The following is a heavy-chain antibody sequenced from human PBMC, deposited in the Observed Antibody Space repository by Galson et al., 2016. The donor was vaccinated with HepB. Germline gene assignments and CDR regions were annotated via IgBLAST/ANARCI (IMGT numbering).Heavy chain of an antibody. CDR3: ARDLASGTYLLDN. J-gene: IGHJ4*02. CDR2: INPYSGQT. Sequence: SVKVSCKASGYIFTGYQMHWVRQAPGQGLEWMGWINPYSGQTNYAQKFEGRVTMTRDTYISTVYMEVTRLTSDDTAVYFCARDLASGTYLLDNWGQGSLVTVSS. V-gene: IGHV1-2*02. D-gene: IGHD1-26*01. CDR1: GYIFTGYQ.